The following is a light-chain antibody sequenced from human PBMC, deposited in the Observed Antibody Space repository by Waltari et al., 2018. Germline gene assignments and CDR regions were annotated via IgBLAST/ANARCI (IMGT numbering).Light chain of an antibody. J-gene: IGKJ4*01. Sequence: DIQMTQSPSTLSASVGGRVSITCQPSQSISSWLAWDQQKPGKAPNVLIYKASSLESGFPSRFSGSGSGTEFTITISSLQPDDFASYDCQQYNSYPLTFGGGTKVEIK. CDR3: QQYNSYPLT. CDR2: KAS. V-gene: IGKV1-5*03. CDR1: QSISSW.